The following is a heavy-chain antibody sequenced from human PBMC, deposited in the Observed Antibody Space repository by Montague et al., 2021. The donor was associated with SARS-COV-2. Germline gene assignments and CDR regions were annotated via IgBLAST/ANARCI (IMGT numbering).Heavy chain of an antibody. J-gene: IGHJ4*02. D-gene: IGHD6-19*01. CDR3: TRDPGIAEAGSWFDY. V-gene: IGHV3-48*03. CDR1: GFTFSSYQ. CDR2: ISISGSNK. Sequence: SLRLSCAASGFTFSSYQMNWVRQAPGKGLEWVSYISISGSNKNDADSVKGRFTISRDNAKNSLYLQMNSLRAEDTAVYYCTRDPGIAEAGSWFDYWGQGTLVTVSS.